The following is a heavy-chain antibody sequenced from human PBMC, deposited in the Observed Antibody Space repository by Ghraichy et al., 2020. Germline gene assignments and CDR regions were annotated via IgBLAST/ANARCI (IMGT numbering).Heavy chain of an antibody. J-gene: IGHJ5*02. Sequence: SETLSLTCTVSGGSISSGGYYWSWIRQHPGKGLEWIGYIYYSGSTYYNPSLKSRVTISVDTSKNQFSLKLSSVTAADTAVYYCARGGLDYGDYASRWFDPWGQGTLVTVSS. CDR1: GGSISSGGYY. D-gene: IGHD4-17*01. CDR2: IYYSGST. V-gene: IGHV4-31*03. CDR3: ARGGLDYGDYASRWFDP.